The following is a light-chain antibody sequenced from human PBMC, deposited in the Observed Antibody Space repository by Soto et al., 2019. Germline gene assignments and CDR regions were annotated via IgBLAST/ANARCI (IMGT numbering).Light chain of an antibody. J-gene: IGKJ1*01. Sequence: EIVMTQSPATLSVSPGERATLSCRASQSVSSNLAWYQQKPGQAPRLLISGASTRATGIPARFSGSGSGTEFPLTLSSLQSEDFAVYYCQQYNYWPPWTFGQGTKVEIK. CDR1: QSVSSN. CDR2: GAS. CDR3: QQYNYWPPWT. V-gene: IGKV3-15*01.